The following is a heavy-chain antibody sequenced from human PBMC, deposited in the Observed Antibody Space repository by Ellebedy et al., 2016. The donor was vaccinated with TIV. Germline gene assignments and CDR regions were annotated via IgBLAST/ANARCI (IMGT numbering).Heavy chain of an antibody. V-gene: IGHV1-2*02. J-gene: IGHJ3*02. CDR1: GFTLTLYN. Sequence: ASVKVSCXASGFTLTLYNIHWVRQAPGQGLEWMGWITTNTGVTHLAQKFQGRVTMTRDTSISTVYMQLNGLTSDDTAVYYCARGPQWLSYAFDIWGQGTIVTASS. CDR2: ITTNTGVT. CDR3: ARGPQWLSYAFDI. D-gene: IGHD3-22*01.